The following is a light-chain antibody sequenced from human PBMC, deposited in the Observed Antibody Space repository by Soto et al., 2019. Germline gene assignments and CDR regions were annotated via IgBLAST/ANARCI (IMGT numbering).Light chain of an antibody. V-gene: IGLV2-23*02. CDR2: EVA. J-gene: IGLJ1*01. CDR3: CSYGGSSALPYV. Sequence: QSVRAQPASVSGSPEQSVTISCTGTSSDVGTYNLVSWYQQHPGKAPKLIIYEVAERPSGVSNRFSGSKFGNTASLTISGLLPEDEADYYCCSYGGSSALPYVFGTGTKVTVL. CDR1: SSDVGTYNL.